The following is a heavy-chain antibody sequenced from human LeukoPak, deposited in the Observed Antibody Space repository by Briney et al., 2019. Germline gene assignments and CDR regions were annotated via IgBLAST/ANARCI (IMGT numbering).Heavy chain of an antibody. CDR1: GGSFSGYY. D-gene: IGHD3-22*01. Sequence: SETLSLTCAVYGGSFSGYYWSWIRQPPGKGLEWIGEINHSGSTNYNPSLKSRVTISVDTSKNQFSLKLSSVTAADTAVYYCARGFDYYDSSGYDYWGQGTLVTVSS. CDR3: ARGFDYYDSSGYDY. J-gene: IGHJ4*02. CDR2: INHSGST. V-gene: IGHV4-34*01.